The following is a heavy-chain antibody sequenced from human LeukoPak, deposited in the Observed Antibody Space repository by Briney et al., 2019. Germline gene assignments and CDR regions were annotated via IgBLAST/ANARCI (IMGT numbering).Heavy chain of an antibody. Sequence: VASVKVSCKASGYTFTSYGISWVRQAPGQGLEWMGWINPNSGGTNYAQKFQGRVTMTRDTSIGTAYMELNRLRSDDTAVYYCARGSYDSSDFEYFHHWGQGTLVTVSS. J-gene: IGHJ1*01. V-gene: IGHV1-2*02. CDR2: INPNSGGT. CDR1: GYTFTSYG. CDR3: ARGSYDSSDFEYFHH. D-gene: IGHD3-22*01.